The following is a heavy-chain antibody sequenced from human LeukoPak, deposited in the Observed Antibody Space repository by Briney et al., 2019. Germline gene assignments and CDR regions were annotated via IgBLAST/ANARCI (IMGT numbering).Heavy chain of an antibody. J-gene: IGHJ4*02. D-gene: IGHD3-16*02. CDR2: INTNTGNP. V-gene: IGHV7-4-1*02. CDR3: ARDLYCVWGTYRSLSFDY. CDR1: GYTFTSYA. Sequence: ASVKVSCKASGYTFTSYAMNWVRQAPGQGLEWMGWINTNTGNPTYAQGFTGRFVFSLDTSVSTAYLQISSLKAEDTAVYYCARDLYCVWGTYRSLSFDYWGQGALVTVSS.